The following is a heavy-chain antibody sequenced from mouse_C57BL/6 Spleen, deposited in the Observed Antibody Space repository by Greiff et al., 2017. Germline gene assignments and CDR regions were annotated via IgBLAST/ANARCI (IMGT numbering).Heavy chain of an antibody. CDR2: ISSGSSTI. J-gene: IGHJ4*01. D-gene: IGHD2-1*01. CDR3: ASGYGNYYAMDY. CDR1: GFTFSDYG. V-gene: IGHV5-17*01. Sequence: EVKVVESGGGLVKPGGSLKLSCAASGFTFSDYGMHWVRQAPEKGLEWVAYISSGSSTIYYADTVKGRFTISRDNAKNTLFLQMTSLRSEDTAMYYCASGYGNYYAMDYWGQGTSVTVSS.